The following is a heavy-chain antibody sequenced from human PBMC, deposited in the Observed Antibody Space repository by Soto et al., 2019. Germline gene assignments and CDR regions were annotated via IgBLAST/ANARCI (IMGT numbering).Heavy chain of an antibody. J-gene: IGHJ4*02. V-gene: IGHV3-23*01. CDR2: ISGSGDST. Sequence: PGGSQRLSSTASGSTFISYAMSWVRQAPGKGLEWVSVISGSGDSTYYAAPVKGRFTISRDDSKNTLYLQMNSLKTEDTAVYYYTTSTPPGIVVVTNLDYWGQGTLVTVSS. CDR3: TTSTPPGIVVVTNLDY. CDR1: GSTFISYA. D-gene: IGHD3-22*01.